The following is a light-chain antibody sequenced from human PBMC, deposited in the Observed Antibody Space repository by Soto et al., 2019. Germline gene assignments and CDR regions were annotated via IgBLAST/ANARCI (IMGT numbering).Light chain of an antibody. CDR1: QSVSSS. Sequence: EIVLTQSPATLSLSPGARATLSCGASQSVSSSLSWYQQKPGQAPRLLIYDASTRATGIPARFSGSGSGTDFTLTISSLEPEDFAVYYCLQRINWPWTFGQGTKVEVK. J-gene: IGKJ1*01. V-gene: IGKV3-11*01. CDR2: DAS. CDR3: LQRINWPWT.